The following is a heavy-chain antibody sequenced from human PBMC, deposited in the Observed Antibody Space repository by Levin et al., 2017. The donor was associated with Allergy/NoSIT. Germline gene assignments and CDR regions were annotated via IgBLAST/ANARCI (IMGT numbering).Heavy chain of an antibody. V-gene: IGHV4-59*08. CDR2: IYSRGST. J-gene: IGHJ4*02. D-gene: IGHD3-10*01. CDR1: GGSFSSYY. CDR3: ARHGLQLALVDY. Sequence: SETLSLTCTVSGGSFSSYYWTWIRQTPGKGLEWIANIYSRGSTNYNPSLRSRVTISVDTSKNQVYLNLRSVTAADTAVYDCARHGLQLALVDYWGQGTLVTVSS.